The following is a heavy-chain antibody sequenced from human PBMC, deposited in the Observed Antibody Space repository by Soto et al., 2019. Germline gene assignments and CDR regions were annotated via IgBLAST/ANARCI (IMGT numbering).Heavy chain of an antibody. J-gene: IGHJ4*02. D-gene: IGHD3-10*01. V-gene: IGHV1-69*02. Sequence: QVQLVQSGAEVKRPGSSVKVSCKASGDTFTFYSINWVRQAPGLGLEWMGRINPILSMSNYAQRFQGRVTITADKSTSTAYRELSSLRAEDTAIYYCASSYGSGYRAFDYWGQGALVTVSS. CDR3: ASSYGSGYRAFDY. CDR2: INPILSMS. CDR1: GDTFTFYS.